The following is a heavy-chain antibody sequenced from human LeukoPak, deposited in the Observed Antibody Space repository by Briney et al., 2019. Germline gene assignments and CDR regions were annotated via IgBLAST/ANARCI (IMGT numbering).Heavy chain of an antibody. D-gene: IGHD3-9*01. CDR1: GFTIRSNY. CDR3: AREGRHYDILTGYYNVAFFDY. J-gene: IGHJ4*02. CDR2: LYSGGSK. V-gene: IGHV3-53*01. Sequence: PGGSLRLSCAGSGFTIRSNYMSWLRQAPGKGGEGVAVLYSGGSKYYADSVKGRFTISRDNSKNTLYLQMNSLRAEDTAVYYCAREGRHYDILTGYYNVAFFDYWGQGTLVTVSS.